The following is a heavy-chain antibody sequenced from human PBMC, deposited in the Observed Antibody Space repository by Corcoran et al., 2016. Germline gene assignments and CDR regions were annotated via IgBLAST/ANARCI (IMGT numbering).Heavy chain of an antibody. D-gene: IGHD2-21*02. Sequence: QVQLVQSGAEVKKPGSSVKVSCKASGGTFSSYAISWVRQAPGQGLEWMGGIIPIFGTANYAQKFQGRVTITADESTSTAYMELSSLRSEDTAVYYCARMLLPAYGGGDCYPALDYWGQGTLVTVSS. J-gene: IGHJ4*02. CDR2: IIPIFGTA. CDR1: GGTFSSYA. CDR3: ARMLLPAYGGGDCYPALDY. V-gene: IGHV1-69*01.